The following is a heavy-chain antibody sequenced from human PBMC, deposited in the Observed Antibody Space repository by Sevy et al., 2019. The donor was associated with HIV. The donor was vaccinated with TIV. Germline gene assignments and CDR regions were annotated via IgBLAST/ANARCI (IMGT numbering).Heavy chain of an antibody. Sequence: GGSLRLSCTASGFTFGGHTMSWVHQAPGKGLEWVAFIRGNPYGGTTEYAASVKGRFTISRDDSKSIAYLQMNSLNTEDTAVYYCTRDDGAADWGMDVWGQGTTVTVSS. J-gene: IGHJ6*02. D-gene: IGHD2-15*01. V-gene: IGHV3-49*04. CDR2: IRGNPYGGTT. CDR3: TRDDGAADWGMDV. CDR1: GFTFGGHT.